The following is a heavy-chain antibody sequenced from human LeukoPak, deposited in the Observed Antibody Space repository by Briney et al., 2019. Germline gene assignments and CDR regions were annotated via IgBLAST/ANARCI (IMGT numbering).Heavy chain of an antibody. CDR1: GGSFSGYY. J-gene: IGHJ3*02. Sequence: PSXXLSLTCAVYGGSFSGYYWSWLREPPGKGLEWIGEINHSGSTNYNPSLKSRVTISVDPSKNQFSLKLSSVTAADTAAYYCARGLTIFGEGAFDIWGQGTMVTVSS. CDR2: INHSGST. CDR3: ARGLTIFGEGAFDI. D-gene: IGHD3-3*01. V-gene: IGHV4-34*01.